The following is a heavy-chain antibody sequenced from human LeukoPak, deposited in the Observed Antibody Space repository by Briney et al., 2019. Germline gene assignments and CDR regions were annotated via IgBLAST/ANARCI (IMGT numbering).Heavy chain of an antibody. V-gene: IGHV3-21*01. CDR3: ARDGLHLGLGAFDI. J-gene: IGHJ3*02. CDR2: ISSSSSYI. Sequence: GGSLRLSCAASGFTFSSYSMNWVREAPGKGLEWVSSISSSSSYIYYADSVKGRFTISRDNAKNSLYLQMNRLRAEDTAVYYCARDGLHLGLGAFDIWGQGTMVTVSS. D-gene: IGHD3-16*01. CDR1: GFTFSSYS.